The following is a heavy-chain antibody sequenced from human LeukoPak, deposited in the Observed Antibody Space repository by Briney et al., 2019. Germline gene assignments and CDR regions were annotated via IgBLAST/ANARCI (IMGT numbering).Heavy chain of an antibody. D-gene: IGHD3-10*01. V-gene: IGHV5-51*01. J-gene: IGHJ4*02. Sequence: GESLKISCKGSGYTFTNYWIGWVRQMPGKGLEWVGIIFPGDSDTRYSPSFQGRVTISADKSISSAYLQWSSLKASDTAMYYCARSMVRGVITLDYWGQGTLVTVSS. CDR3: ARSMVRGVITLDY. CDR2: IFPGDSDT. CDR1: GYTFTNYW.